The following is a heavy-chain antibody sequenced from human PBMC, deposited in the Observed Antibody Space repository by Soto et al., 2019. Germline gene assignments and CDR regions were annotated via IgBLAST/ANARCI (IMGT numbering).Heavy chain of an antibody. CDR3: AKDFSAASGYYTY. CDR1: GFTFSSHA. J-gene: IGHJ4*02. D-gene: IGHD3-3*01. CDR2: ISGSGSKT. V-gene: IGHV3-23*01. Sequence: GGSLRLSCAASGFTFSSHAMSWVRQGPGKGLEWVSDISGSGSKTYYADSVKGRFTISRDNSKNTLYLQINSLRAEDTAVYYCAKDFSAASGYYTYWGQGTLVTVSS.